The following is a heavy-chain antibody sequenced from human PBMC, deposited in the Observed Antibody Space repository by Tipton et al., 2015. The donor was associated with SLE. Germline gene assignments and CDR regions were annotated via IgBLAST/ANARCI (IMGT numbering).Heavy chain of an antibody. CDR2: FHYSGRT. D-gene: IGHD5-12*01. J-gene: IGHJ3*02. CDR1: GGSISTYY. Sequence: LRLSCTVSGGSISTYYWSWIRQPPGKGLEWIGYFHYSGRTNYNPSLKSRVTISVDTTKKQFSLRLSSVAAADTAVYYCARAHPSPYDPVAFDIWGRGTMVTVSS. CDR3: ARAHPSPYDPVAFDI. V-gene: IGHV4-59*12.